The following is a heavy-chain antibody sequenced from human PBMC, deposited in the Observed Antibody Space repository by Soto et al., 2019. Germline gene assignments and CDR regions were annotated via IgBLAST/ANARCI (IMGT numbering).Heavy chain of an antibody. CDR3: ARLGDGYNSGYFDY. CDR2: IYYSGST. D-gene: IGHD5-12*01. Sequence: QVQLQESGPGLVKPSETLSLTCTVSGGSISSYYWSWIRQPPGKGLEWIGYIYYSGSTNYNPSLKSRVTISVDTYKNQFSLKLGSVTAADTAVYYCARLGDGYNSGYFDYWGQGTLVTVSS. CDR1: GGSISSYY. V-gene: IGHV4-59*01. J-gene: IGHJ4*02.